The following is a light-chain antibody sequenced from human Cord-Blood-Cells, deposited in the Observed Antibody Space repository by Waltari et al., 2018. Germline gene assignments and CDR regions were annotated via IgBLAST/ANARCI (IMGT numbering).Light chain of an antibody. J-gene: IGLJ1*01. CDR3: CSYAGSYTYV. V-gene: IGLV2-11*01. CDR2: DVR. Sequence: QSALTHPRSASGSPGQSVTISCTGTSSDVGRYNYVSWYQQHPCTAPKLMIYDVRKRPSGFPDRFSGSKTGNTASLTISGLEAEDEADYYCCSYAGSYTYVFGTGTKVTVL. CDR1: SSDVGRYNY.